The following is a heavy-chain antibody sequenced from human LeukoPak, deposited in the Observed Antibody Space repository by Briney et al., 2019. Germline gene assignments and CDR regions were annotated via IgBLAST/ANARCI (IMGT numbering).Heavy chain of an antibody. CDR2: ISSSSSYI. J-gene: IGHJ3*02. V-gene: IGHV3-21*01. CDR3: ARGGSYYYDSSGYPHDAFDI. CDR1: GFTFSSYS. D-gene: IGHD3-22*01. Sequence: PGGSLRLSCAASGFTFSSYSMNWVRQAPGKGLEWVSSISSSSSYIYYADSVKGRFTISRDNAKNSLYLQMNSLRAEDTAVYYCARGGSYYYDSSGYPHDAFDIWGQGTMVTVSS.